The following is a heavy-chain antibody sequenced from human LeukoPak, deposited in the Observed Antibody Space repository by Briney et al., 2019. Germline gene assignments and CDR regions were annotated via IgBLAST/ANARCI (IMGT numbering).Heavy chain of an antibody. CDR2: ISAYNGNT. V-gene: IGHV1-18*01. CDR1: GYTFTSYG. J-gene: IGHJ6*03. CDR3: ARVVADVYYYYYMDV. Sequence: ASVKVSCKASGYTFTSYGISWVRQAPGQGLEWMGWISAYNGNTNYAQKLQGRVTMTTDTSTSTAYMELRSLRSDDTAVYYCARVVADVYYYYYMDVWGKGPRSPSP. D-gene: IGHD5-12*01.